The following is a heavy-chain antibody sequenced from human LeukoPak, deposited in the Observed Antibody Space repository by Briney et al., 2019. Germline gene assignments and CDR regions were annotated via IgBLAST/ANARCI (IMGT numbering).Heavy chain of an antibody. CDR3: ARASDKYDHYFDY. J-gene: IGHJ4*02. D-gene: IGHD3-3*01. CDR1: GGTFSSYA. Sequence: SVKVSCKASGGTFSSYAISWVRQAPGQGLERMGRIIPIFGTANYAQKFQGRVTITTDESTSTAYMELSSLRSEDTAVYYCARASDKYDHYFDYWGQGTLVTVSS. CDR2: IIPIFGTA. V-gene: IGHV1-69*05.